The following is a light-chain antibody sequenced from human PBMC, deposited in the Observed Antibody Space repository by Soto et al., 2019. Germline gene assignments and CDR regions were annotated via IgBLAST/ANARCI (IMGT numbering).Light chain of an antibody. CDR3: RSYAGTSTWV. CDR2: DGS. J-gene: IGLJ2*01. CDR1: STNVGSSNF. V-gene: IGLV2-23*01. Sequence: QSVLTQPASVSGSPGQSITISCTGTSTNVGSSNFVSWYQQYPGKAPRLVIYDGSKRPSGVSIRFSGSKSGNTASLTISGLQTEDEADYYCRSYAGTSTWVFGGGTKLTVL.